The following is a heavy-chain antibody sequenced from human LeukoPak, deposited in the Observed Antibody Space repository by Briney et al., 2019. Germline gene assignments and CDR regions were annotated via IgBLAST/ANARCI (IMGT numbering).Heavy chain of an antibody. CDR3: ARGVRIAVAGYIDY. V-gene: IGHV3-21*01. CDR2: ISSSSSYI. CDR1: GFTFSSYS. Sequence: GGSLRLSCAASGFTFSSYSMNWVRQAPGKGLEWVSSISSSSSYIYYADSVKGRFTISRDNAKNSLYLQMNSLRAEDTAVYYCARGVRIAVAGYIDYWGQGTLVTVSS. J-gene: IGHJ4*02. D-gene: IGHD6-19*01.